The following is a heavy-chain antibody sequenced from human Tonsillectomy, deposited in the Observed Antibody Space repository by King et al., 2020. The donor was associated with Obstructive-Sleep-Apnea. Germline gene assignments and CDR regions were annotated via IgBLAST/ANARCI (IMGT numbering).Heavy chain of an antibody. V-gene: IGHV3-30*04. CDR3: ARDLYSNYGIDY. D-gene: IGHD4-11*01. J-gene: IGHJ4*02. CDR2: ISYDGSNK. Sequence: VQLVESGGGVVQPGRSLRLSCAASGFTFSSYAMHWVRQAPGKGLEWVAVISYDGSNKYYADSVKGRFTISRDNSKNTLYLQMNSLRAEDTAVYYCARDLYSNYGIDYWGQGTLVTVSS. CDR1: GFTFSSYA.